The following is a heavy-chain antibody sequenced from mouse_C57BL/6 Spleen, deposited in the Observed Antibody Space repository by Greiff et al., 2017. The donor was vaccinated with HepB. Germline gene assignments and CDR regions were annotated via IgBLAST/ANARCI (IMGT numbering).Heavy chain of an antibody. CDR1: GFTFSSYA. CDR2: ISSGGDYT. J-gene: IGHJ2*01. D-gene: IGHD2-4*01. Sequence: EVQVVESGEGLVKPGGSLKLSCAASGFTFSSYAMSWVRQTPEKRLEWVAYISSGGDYTYYADTVKGRFTISRDNARNTLYLQMSSLKSEDTAMYYCTRDRDYDVFDYWGQGTTLTVSS. V-gene: IGHV5-9-1*02. CDR3: TRDRDYDVFDY.